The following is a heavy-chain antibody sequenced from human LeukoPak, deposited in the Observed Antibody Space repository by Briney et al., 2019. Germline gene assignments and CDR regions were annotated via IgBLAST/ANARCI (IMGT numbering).Heavy chain of an antibody. D-gene: IGHD2-15*01. Sequence: GGSLRLSCAASGFTFSSYAMNWVRQAPGKGLEWVSGISGRGGTTYYADSVKGRFTISRDNSKNTLYLQMNGLRSDHTAIYYCAKAPCSAGSRYSRGYEYWGQGTLVTVSS. V-gene: IGHV3-23*01. CDR3: AKAPCSAGSRYSRGYEY. CDR2: ISGRGGTT. J-gene: IGHJ4*02. CDR1: GFTFSSYA.